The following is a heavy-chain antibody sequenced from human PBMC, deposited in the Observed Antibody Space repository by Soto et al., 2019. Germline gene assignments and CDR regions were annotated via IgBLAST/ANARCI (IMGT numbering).Heavy chain of an antibody. CDR2: ISDSGST. J-gene: IGHJ5*02. Sequence: SETLSLTCTVSGGSISSYYWSWIRKSPGNGLEWIGSISDSGSTNYNPSLKSRVTISVDTSKNQFSLRLSSVTAADTAVYYCARVGRKTAANGWFDPWGQGTLVTVSS. CDR1: GGSISSYY. CDR3: ARVGRKTAANGWFDP. D-gene: IGHD2-8*01. V-gene: IGHV4-59*01.